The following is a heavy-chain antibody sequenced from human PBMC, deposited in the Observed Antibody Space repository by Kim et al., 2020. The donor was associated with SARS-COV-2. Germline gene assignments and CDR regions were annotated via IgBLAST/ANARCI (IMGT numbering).Heavy chain of an antibody. CDR1: GGSFSGYY. V-gene: IGHV4-34*01. J-gene: IGHJ6*03. Sequence: SETLSLTCAVYGGSFSGYYWSWIRQPPGKGLEWIGEINHSGSTNYNPSLKSRVTISVDTSKNQFFLKLSSVTAADTAVYYRARRGLRGSGYGLVYYYMDVWGKGTTVTVSS. CDR3: ARRGLRGSGYGLVYYYMDV. CDR2: INHSGST. D-gene: IGHD3-3*01.